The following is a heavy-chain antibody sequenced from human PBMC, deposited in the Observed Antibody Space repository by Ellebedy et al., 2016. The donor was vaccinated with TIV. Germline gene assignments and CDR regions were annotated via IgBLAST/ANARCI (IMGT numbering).Heavy chain of an antibody. J-gene: IGHJ4*02. CDR2: IYYRGNT. Sequence: MPSETLSLTCIVSGGSISNSNYYWDWIRQPPGKGLEWIGGIYYRGNTFYNPSLKSRVTISVDTSQNQFSLKLSSVTAADTAVYYCARQPLGWSGYFSNFDYWGQGTLVTVSS. V-gene: IGHV4-39*01. CDR3: ARQPLGWSGYFSNFDY. D-gene: IGHD3-3*01. CDR1: GGSISNSNYY.